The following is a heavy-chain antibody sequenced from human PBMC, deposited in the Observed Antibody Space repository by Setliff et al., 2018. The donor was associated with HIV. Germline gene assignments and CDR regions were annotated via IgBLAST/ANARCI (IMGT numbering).Heavy chain of an antibody. CDR2: IIPILSMT. J-gene: IGHJ4*02. CDR3: VCRTVVAGKGLPPDS. D-gene: IGHD6-19*01. Sequence: ASVKVSCKASGYTFTTNGISWVRQAPGQGVEWMGGIIPILSMTNYAQKFQGRATITADISTSTAYLELSSLRSEDTALFYCVCRTVVAGKGLPPDSWGQGTLVTVSS. V-gene: IGHV1-69*10. CDR1: GYTFTTNG.